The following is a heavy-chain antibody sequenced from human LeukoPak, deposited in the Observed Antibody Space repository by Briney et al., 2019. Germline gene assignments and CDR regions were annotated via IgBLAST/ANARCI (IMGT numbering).Heavy chain of an antibody. J-gene: IGHJ4*02. V-gene: IGHV3-48*03. Sequence: PGGSLRLSCVASGVTFSSYEMNWVRQAPGKGLEWLSYSTSSGRTIYYADSVKGRFTISRGNAKNSLYLQMNSLRAEDTAVYYCAGDGGSGSYPRYWGQGTLVTVSS. CDR1: GVTFSSYE. CDR3: AGDGGSGSYPRY. D-gene: IGHD1-26*01. CDR2: STSSGRTI.